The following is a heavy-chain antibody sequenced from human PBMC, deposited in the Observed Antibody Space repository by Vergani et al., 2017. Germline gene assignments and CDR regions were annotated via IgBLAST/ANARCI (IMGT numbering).Heavy chain of an antibody. CDR3: ARKAYSRRGFVAFDY. D-gene: IGHD5-12*01. Sequence: QVRLQESGPGLVKPSETLSLTCSVSGGSMSGYYWSWIRQPPGKELEWIGYMYHSGSTNYNPSLKSRVTISVDTSKNQFSLKLSSVTAADTAVYYCARKAYSRRGFVAFDYWGQGTMVTVSS. J-gene: IGHJ4*02. CDR1: GGSMSGYY. V-gene: IGHV4-59*08. CDR2: MYHSGST.